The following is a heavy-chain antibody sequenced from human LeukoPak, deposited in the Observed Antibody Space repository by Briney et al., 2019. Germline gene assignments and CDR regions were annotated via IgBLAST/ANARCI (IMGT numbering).Heavy chain of an antibody. CDR2: IYYSGST. D-gene: IGHD6-13*01. J-gene: IGHJ3*02. V-gene: IGHV4-59*01. Sequence: SETLSLTCTVSGGSISSYYWSWIRQPPGKGLEWIGYIYYSGSTNYNPSLKSRVTISLDTSKNQFSLKLSSVTAADTAVYYCARKADSSSWSSYAFDIWGQGTLVTVSS. CDR3: ARKADSSSWSSYAFDI. CDR1: GGSISSYY.